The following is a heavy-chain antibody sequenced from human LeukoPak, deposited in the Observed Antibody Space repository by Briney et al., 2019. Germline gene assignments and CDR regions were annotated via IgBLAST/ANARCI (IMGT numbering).Heavy chain of an antibody. V-gene: IGHV4-59*01. D-gene: IGHD3-10*01. Sequence: SETLSLTCTVSGGFISSYYWSWIRQPPGKGLEWIGYIYYSGSTNYNPSLKSRVTISVDTSKNQFSLKLSSVTAADTAVYYCARFLMVRGVIGYFDYWGQGTLVTVSS. CDR2: IYYSGST. CDR1: GGFISSYY. CDR3: ARFLMVRGVIGYFDY. J-gene: IGHJ4*02.